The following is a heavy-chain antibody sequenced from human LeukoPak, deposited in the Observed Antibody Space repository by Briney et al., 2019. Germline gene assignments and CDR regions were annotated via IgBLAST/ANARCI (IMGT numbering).Heavy chain of an antibody. Sequence: GGSLRLSCAASGFTFSNYAMSWIRQAPGKGLEWVSGIIESGGGTHYADSVKGRFTISRDNSQNTLYLQMISLRAEDTAVYYCAKDYKVRSGEPPIDYWGQGTLVTVSS. CDR2: IIESGGGT. D-gene: IGHD7-27*01. CDR1: GFTFSNYA. CDR3: AKDYKVRSGEPPIDY. V-gene: IGHV3-23*01. J-gene: IGHJ4*02.